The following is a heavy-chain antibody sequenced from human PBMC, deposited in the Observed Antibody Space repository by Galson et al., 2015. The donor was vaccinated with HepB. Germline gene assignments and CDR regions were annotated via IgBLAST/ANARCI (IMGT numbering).Heavy chain of an antibody. V-gene: IGHV4-59*13. Sequence: ETLSLTCTVSRGSISTYYWSWLRQPPGKGLEWIGYIHYSGRTNYNPSLKSRVTISIDTSKNQFSLNLSSVTAADTAVYSCARSDSYCPTGGCYADGIDCFDVWGQGTMVSVSS. CDR1: RGSISTYY. D-gene: IGHD2-2*01. CDR3: ARSDSYCPTGGCYADGIDCFDV. CDR2: IHYSGRT. J-gene: IGHJ3*01.